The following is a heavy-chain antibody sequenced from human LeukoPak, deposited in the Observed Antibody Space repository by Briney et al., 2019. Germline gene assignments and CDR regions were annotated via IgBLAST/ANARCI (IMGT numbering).Heavy chain of an antibody. CDR1: GGSISSYY. Sequence: SETLSLTCTVSGGSISSYYWSWIRQPAGKGLEWIGRIYISGSTNYNPSLKSRVTMSVDTSKNQFSLKLSSVTAADTAVYYCAKDFIYCSGGSCYFFYLTSSFDYWGQGTLVTVSS. D-gene: IGHD2-15*01. CDR3: AKDFIYCSGGSCYFFYLTSSFDY. V-gene: IGHV4-4*07. J-gene: IGHJ4*02. CDR2: IYISGST.